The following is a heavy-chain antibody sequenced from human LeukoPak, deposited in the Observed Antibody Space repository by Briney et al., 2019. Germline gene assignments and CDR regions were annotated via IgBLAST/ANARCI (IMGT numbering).Heavy chain of an antibody. CDR3: ARVSGWSIDY. V-gene: IGHV3-13*01. J-gene: IGHJ4*02. CDR1: GFTFSSYD. Sequence: GGSLRLSCAASGFTFSSYDVHWVRQVTGKGLEWVSTIGTAGDTYYPGSVKGRFTISRENAKNSLYLQMNSLRAEDTAVYYCARVSGWSIDYWGQGTLVTVSS. D-gene: IGHD6-19*01. CDR2: IGTAGDT.